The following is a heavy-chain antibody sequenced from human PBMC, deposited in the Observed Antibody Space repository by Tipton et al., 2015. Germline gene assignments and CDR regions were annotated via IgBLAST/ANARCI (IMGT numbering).Heavy chain of an antibody. V-gene: IGHV4-59*04. CDR2: ISHSGNT. CDR1: SGSISSYH. Sequence: TLSLTCTVSSGSISSYHWNWIRQSPGKGLEWIGSISHSGNTYYNPSLKSRVTMSRDTSKNQFSLKLTSVTAADTAVYYCARSKFGEFFLVAFDIWGQGTMVTVSS. D-gene: IGHD3-10*01. CDR3: ARSKFGEFFLVAFDI. J-gene: IGHJ3*02.